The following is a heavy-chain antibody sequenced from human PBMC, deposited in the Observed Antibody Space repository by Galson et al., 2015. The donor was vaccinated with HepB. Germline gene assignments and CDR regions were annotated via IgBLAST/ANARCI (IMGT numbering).Heavy chain of an antibody. Sequence: SLRLSCAASGFTFSSYAMHWVRQAPGKGLEWVAVISYDGSNKYYADSVKGRFTISRDNSKNTLYLQMNSLRAEDTAVYYCARGEGSSGYYFTGYWGQGTLVTVSS. CDR3: ARGEGSSGYYFTGY. V-gene: IGHV3-30-3*01. J-gene: IGHJ4*02. CDR1: GFTFSSYA. CDR2: ISYDGSNK. D-gene: IGHD3-22*01.